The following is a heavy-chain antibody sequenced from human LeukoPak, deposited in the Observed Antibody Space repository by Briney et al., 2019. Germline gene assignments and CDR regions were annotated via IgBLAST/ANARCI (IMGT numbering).Heavy chain of an antibody. Sequence: GGSLRLSCAASGFTFSSYSMNWVRQAPGKGMEWVSYISTSSDYIYYADSLKGRFTVSRDNAKNSLYLQMNSLRADDTAVYYCARDRAGSSGSIPFDYWGQGTLVTVSS. CDR2: ISTSSDYI. J-gene: IGHJ4*02. CDR3: ARDRAGSSGSIPFDY. D-gene: IGHD3-22*01. CDR1: GFTFSSYS. V-gene: IGHV3-21*01.